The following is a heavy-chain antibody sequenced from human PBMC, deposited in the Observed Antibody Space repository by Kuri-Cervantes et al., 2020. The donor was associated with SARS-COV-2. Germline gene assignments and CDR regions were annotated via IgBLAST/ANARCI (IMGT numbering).Heavy chain of an antibody. V-gene: IGHV4-30-2*01. CDR2: IYHSGST. Sequence: SQTLSLTCAVSGGSISSGGYSWSWIRQPPGKGLEWIGYIYHSGSTYYNPSLKSRVTISVDRSKNQFSLKLSSVTAADTAVYYCAGRDYDSYAFDIWGQGTMVTVSS. CDR3: AGRDYDSYAFDI. J-gene: IGHJ3*02. CDR1: GGSISSGGYS. D-gene: IGHD3-3*01.